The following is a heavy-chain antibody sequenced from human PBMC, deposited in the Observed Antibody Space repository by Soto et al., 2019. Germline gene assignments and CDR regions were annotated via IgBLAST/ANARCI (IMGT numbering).Heavy chain of an antibody. J-gene: IGHJ4*02. CDR1: GFTFSSYG. CDR3: ARYGEGKKLDY. D-gene: IGHD2-21*01. CDR2: IWYDASNK. V-gene: IGHV3-33*01. Sequence: QVQLVESGGGVVQPGRSLRLSCAASGFTFSSYGMHWVRQAPGKGLEWVAVIWYDASNKYYADSVKGRFTISRDNSKNTLYLQMNSLRAADTAMYYCARYGEGKKLDYWGQGTLVTVSS.